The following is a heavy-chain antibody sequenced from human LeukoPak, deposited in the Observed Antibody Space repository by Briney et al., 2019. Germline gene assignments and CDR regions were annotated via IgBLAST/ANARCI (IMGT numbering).Heavy chain of an antibody. CDR3: AKGFGELSRGIDY. CDR1: GFTFSSYA. V-gene: IGHV3-23*01. CDR2: ISGSGGST. Sequence: GGSLRLSCAASGFTFSSYAMSWVRQAPGKGLEWVSAISGSGGSTYYADSVKGRFTISRDNSKNTLYLQMNSLRAEDTALYYCAKGFGELSRGIDYWGQGTLVTVSS. D-gene: IGHD3-10*01. J-gene: IGHJ4*02.